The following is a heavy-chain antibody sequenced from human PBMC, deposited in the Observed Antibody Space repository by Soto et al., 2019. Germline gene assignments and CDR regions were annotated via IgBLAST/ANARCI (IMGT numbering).Heavy chain of an antibody. CDR1: GGSISSGGYY. D-gene: IGHD5-12*01. CDR2: IYYSGST. Sequence: QVQLQESGPGLVKPSQTLSLTCTVSGGSISSGGYYWSWIRQHPGKGLEWIGYIYYSGSTYYNPXXKRRVTISVDXXKXQXXLKLSSVTAADTAVYYCAREDFGQGAYSGYDSSDYWGQGTLVTVSS. J-gene: IGHJ4*02. V-gene: IGHV4-31*03. CDR3: AREDFGQGAYSGYDSSDY.